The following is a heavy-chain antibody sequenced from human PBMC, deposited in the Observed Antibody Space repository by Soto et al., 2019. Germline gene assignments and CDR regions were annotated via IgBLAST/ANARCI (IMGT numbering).Heavy chain of an antibody. Sequence: GEALKISCKGSGYSFTSYWIGWVRQMPGKGLEWMGIIYPGDSDTRYSPSFQGQVTISADKSISTAYLQWSSLKASDTAMYYCARAEGSGPVYYYYGMDVWGQGTTVTVSS. CDR3: ARAEGSGPVYYYYGMDV. CDR1: GYSFTSYW. J-gene: IGHJ6*02. CDR2: IYPGDSDT. D-gene: IGHD3-10*01. V-gene: IGHV5-51*01.